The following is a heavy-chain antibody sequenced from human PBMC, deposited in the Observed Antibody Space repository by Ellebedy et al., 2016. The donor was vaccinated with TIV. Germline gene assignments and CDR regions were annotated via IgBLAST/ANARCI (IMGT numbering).Heavy chain of an antibody. CDR1: GGSFSGYY. CDR2: INHSGST. J-gene: IGHJ4*02. D-gene: IGHD4-23*01. CDR3: AGGVTTVVTPVYYFDY. Sequence: GSLRLXXAVYGGSFSGYYWSWIRQPPGKGLEWIGEINHSGSTNYNPSLKSRVTISVDTSKNQFSLKLSSVTAADTAVYYCAGGVTTVVTPVYYFDYWGQGTLVTVSS. V-gene: IGHV4-34*01.